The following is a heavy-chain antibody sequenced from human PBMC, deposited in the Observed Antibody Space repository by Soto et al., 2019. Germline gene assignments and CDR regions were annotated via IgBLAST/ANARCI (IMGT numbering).Heavy chain of an antibody. D-gene: IGHD4-4*01. Sequence: QVQLVQSGAEVKKPGASVKVSCKASGYTFTDYALHWVRQAPGQRLEWMGWMNAGNGHTKYSQNFQGRVTITRDTSANTAYMELSSLRSEDTAVYYCARRSNHFDSWGQGTLVTVSS. J-gene: IGHJ4*02. CDR1: GYTFTDYA. CDR2: MNAGNGHT. V-gene: IGHV1-3*01. CDR3: ARRSNHFDS.